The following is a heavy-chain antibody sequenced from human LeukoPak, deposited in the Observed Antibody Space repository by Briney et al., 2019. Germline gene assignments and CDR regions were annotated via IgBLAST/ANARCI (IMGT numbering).Heavy chain of an antibody. CDR3: ARAFDLYSSVLFDP. J-gene: IGHJ5*02. CDR2: ISYDGSNK. Sequence: GGSLRLSCAASGFTFSSYAMHWVRQAPGKGLEWVAVISYDGSNKYYADSVKGRFTISRDNSKNTLYLQMNSLRAEDTAVYYCARAFDLYSSVLFDPWGQGTPVTVSS. CDR1: GFTFSSYA. D-gene: IGHD6-19*01. V-gene: IGHV3-30-3*01.